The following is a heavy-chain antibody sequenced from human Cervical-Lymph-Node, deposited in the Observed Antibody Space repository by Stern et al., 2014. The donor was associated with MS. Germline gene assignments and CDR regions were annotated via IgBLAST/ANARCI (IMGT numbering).Heavy chain of an antibody. CDR3: ATDSGNDFDN. J-gene: IGHJ4*02. Sequence: QVQLGQSGADVKKPGASVKVSCKVSGDTLSESSIHWVRQAPGKGLEGMVGCDPEAGETIYAEKFQVRVTMTEDTSTDPAYMELSSLRSEDTAVYYCATDSGNDFDNWGQGTLVTVSS. D-gene: IGHD5-12*01. CDR2: CDPEAGET. CDR1: GDTLSESS. V-gene: IGHV1-24*01.